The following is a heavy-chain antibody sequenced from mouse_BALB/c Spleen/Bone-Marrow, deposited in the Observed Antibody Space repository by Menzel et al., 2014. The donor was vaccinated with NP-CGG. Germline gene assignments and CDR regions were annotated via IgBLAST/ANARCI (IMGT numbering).Heavy chain of an antibody. D-gene: IGHD2-1*01. CDR2: INSNGGST. J-gene: IGHJ2*01. Sequence: EVHLVESGGGLVQPGGSLKLSCAASGFTLSSYGMSWVRQTPDKRLELVASINSNGGSTYYPDSVKGRFTISRDNAKNTLSLQMSSLKSEDTAMYYCARGNYGNYVDYFDYWGQGTTLTVSS. V-gene: IGHV5-6-3*01. CDR1: GFTLSSYG. CDR3: ARGNYGNYVDYFDY.